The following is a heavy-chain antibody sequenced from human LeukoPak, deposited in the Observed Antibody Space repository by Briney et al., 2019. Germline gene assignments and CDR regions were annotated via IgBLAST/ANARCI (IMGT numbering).Heavy chain of an antibody. Sequence: PGGSLRLSCAASGFTFSDYWMHWVRQAPGKGLVWVSRISSDGSRVTYADSVKGRFTISRDNAKNTLYLQMNSLRAEDTAVYYCAKDGVAFTNAFDIWGQGTMVTVSS. V-gene: IGHV3-74*01. J-gene: IGHJ3*02. CDR1: GFTFSDYW. CDR3: AKDGVAFTNAFDI. CDR2: ISSDGSRV.